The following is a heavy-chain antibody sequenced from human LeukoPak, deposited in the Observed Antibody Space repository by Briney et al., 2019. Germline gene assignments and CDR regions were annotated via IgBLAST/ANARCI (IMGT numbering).Heavy chain of an antibody. J-gene: IGHJ5*02. CDR1: GGSISSYY. D-gene: IGHD4-17*01. CDR2: IYYSGSA. CDR3: ARVGDYFNWFDP. V-gene: IGHV4-59*01. Sequence: SETLSLTCTVSGGSISSYYWSWIRQPPGKGLEWIGYIYYSGSANYNPSLQSRVTISVDTSKNQFSLKLSSVTAADTAVYYCARVGDYFNWFDPWGQGTLVTVSS.